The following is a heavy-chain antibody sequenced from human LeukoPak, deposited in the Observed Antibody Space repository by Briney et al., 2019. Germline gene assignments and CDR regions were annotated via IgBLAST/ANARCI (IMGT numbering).Heavy chain of an antibody. CDR1: GFTFTNAW. D-gene: IGHD3-3*01. V-gene: IGHV3-48*01. Sequence: GGSLRLSCAASGFTFTNAWMSWVRQAPGKGLEWVSYISSSSSTIYYADSVKGRFTISRDNAKNSLYLQMNSLRAEDTAVYYCARILRFLEWVGYMDVWGKGTTVTVSS. J-gene: IGHJ6*03. CDR3: ARILRFLEWVGYMDV. CDR2: ISSSSSTI.